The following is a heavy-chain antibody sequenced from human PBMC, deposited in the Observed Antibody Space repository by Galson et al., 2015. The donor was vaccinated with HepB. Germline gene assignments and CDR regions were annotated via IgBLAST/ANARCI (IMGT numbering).Heavy chain of an antibody. V-gene: IGHV1-69*13. D-gene: IGHD3-22*01. J-gene: IGHJ4*02. CDR2: IIPIFGIA. CDR3: ARGRYYDSSGYYYSFFDY. Sequence: SVTVSCKASGGTFSSYAISWVRQAPGQGLEWMGGIIPIFGIANYAQKFQGRVTITADESTSTAYMELSSLRSEDTAVYYCARGRYYDSSGYYYSFFDYWGQGTLVTVSS. CDR1: GGTFSSYA.